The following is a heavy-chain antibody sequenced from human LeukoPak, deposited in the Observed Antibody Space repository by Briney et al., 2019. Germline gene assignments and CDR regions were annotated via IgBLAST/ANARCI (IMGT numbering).Heavy chain of an antibody. CDR1: GYTFTGYY. J-gene: IGHJ6*03. CDR3: ATDLNCGGDCPYYYYYMDV. CDR2: INPNSGGT. Sequence: ASVKVSCKASGYTFTGYYMHWVRQAPGQGLEWMGWINPNSGGTNYAQKFQGRVTMTRDTSISTAYMELSSLRSDDTAVYYCATDLNCGGDCPYYYYYMDVWGKGTTVTVSS. D-gene: IGHD2-21*01. V-gene: IGHV1-2*02.